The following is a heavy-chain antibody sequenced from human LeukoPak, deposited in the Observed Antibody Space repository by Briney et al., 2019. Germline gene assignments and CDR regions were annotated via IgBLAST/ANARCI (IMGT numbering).Heavy chain of an antibody. Sequence: VKVSCKASGGTFSSYAISGVRQAPGQGVEGMGGIIPILGTAIYAQKFQGRVPITADDSTSPAYMELSSLRSEDTAVYYCARDTEDCSSTSCPYYYYYYMDVWGKGTTVTVSS. CDR1: GGTFSSYA. J-gene: IGHJ6*03. D-gene: IGHD2-2*01. CDR2: IIPILGTA. V-gene: IGHV1-69*01. CDR3: ARDTEDCSSTSCPYYYYYYMDV.